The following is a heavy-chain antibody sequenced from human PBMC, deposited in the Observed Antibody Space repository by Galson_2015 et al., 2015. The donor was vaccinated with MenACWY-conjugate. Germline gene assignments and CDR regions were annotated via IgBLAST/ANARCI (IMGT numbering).Heavy chain of an antibody. CDR2: ISGSGGST. D-gene: IGHD2-21*02. V-gene: IGHV3-23*01. J-gene: IGHJ4*02. CDR1: GFTFSNYA. CDR3: AKGPNMVTTGGDY. Sequence: SLRLSCAASGFTFSNYAMNWVRQAPGKGLYWVSAISGSGGSTYYADSAKGRLTISRDNSKNTLFLQMSSLRAEDTAIYYCAKGPNMVTTGGDYWGQGTLVTVSS.